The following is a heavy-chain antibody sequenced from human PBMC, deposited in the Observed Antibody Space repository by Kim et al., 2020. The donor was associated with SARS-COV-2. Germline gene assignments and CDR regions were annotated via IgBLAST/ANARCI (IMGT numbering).Heavy chain of an antibody. D-gene: IGHD6-19*01. V-gene: IGHV4-59*13. CDR2: IYYSGST. J-gene: IGHJ4*02. Sequence: SETLSLTCTVSGGSISSYYWSWIRQPPGKGLEWIGYIYYSGSTNYNPSLKSRVTISVDTSKNQFSLKLSSVTAADTAVYYCAREPVPAEFDYWGQGTLVTVSS. CDR3: AREPVPAEFDY. CDR1: GGSISSYY.